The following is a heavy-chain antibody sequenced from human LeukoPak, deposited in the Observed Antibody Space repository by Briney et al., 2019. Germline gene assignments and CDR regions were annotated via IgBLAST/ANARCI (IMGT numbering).Heavy chain of an antibody. CDR3: AKQYSGGWYYFDY. CDR1: GFTFSSYA. D-gene: IGHD6-19*01. V-gene: IGHV3-23*01. CDR2: IGGST. Sequence: GGSLRLSCAATGFTFSSYAMTWVRQAPGKGLEWVSAIGGSTYYADSVKGRFTISRDNSENTRYLQMNSLRAEDTAVYYCAKQYSGGWYYFDYWGQGTLVTVSS. J-gene: IGHJ4*02.